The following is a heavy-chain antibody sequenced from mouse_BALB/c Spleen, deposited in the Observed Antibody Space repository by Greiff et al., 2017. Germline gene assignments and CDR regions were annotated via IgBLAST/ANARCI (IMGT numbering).Heavy chain of an antibody. CDR2: IYPGDGDT. Sequence: VKLVESGAELARPGASVKLSCKASGYTFTSYWMQWVKQRPGQGLEWIGAIYPGDGDTRYTQKFKGKATLTADKSSSTAYMQLSSLASEDSAVYYCARRWDGYDGGAMDYWGQGTSVTVSS. V-gene: IGHV1-87*01. D-gene: IGHD2-2*01. CDR3: ARRWDGYDGGAMDY. CDR1: GYTFTSYW. J-gene: IGHJ4*01.